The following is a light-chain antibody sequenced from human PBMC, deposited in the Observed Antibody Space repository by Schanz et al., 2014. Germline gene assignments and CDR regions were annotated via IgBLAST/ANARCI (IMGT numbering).Light chain of an antibody. J-gene: IGKJ5*01. CDR1: PLFFALSPPKHY. CDR3: QQFYTTPVT. CDR2: WAS. Sequence: DIVMTQSPDSLAVSLGERATINCKSPPLFFALSPPKHYIGWYQQRPGQPPKLLIYWASTRESGVPDRFSGSGSGTDFTLTISSLQAEDVAIYYCQQFYTTPVTFGQGTRLEIK. V-gene: IGKV4-1*01.